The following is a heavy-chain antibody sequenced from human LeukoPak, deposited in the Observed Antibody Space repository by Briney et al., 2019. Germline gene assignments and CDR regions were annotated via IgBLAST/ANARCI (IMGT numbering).Heavy chain of an antibody. CDR2: ITSSSTYI. J-gene: IGHJ5*02. CDR3: ARDCNWFDP. Sequence: GGSLRLSCAASGFTFSSYSMNWVRQAPGKGLEWVSSITSSSTYIYYADSMKGRFTISRDNAKNSLYLQMNSLRAEDTAVYYCARDCNWFDPWGQGTLVTVSS. V-gene: IGHV3-21*01. CDR1: GFTFSSYS.